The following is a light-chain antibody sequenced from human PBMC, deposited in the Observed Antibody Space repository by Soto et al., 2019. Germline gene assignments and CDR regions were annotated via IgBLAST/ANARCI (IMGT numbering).Light chain of an antibody. CDR2: DAS. Sequence: EIVLLQSPGTLSLSPGERATLSCRASQSISSSLAWYQQNPGQAPRLLIFDASNRATGIPVRFSGSGSGTDFTLTISSLEPDDFTGYYCQQHSDWPLTFGGGTRVEI. CDR1: QSISSS. CDR3: QQHSDWPLT. J-gene: IGKJ4*01. V-gene: IGKV3-11*01.